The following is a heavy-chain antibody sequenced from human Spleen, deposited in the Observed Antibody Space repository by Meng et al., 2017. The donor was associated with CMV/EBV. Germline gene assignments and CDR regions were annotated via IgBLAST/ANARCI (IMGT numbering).Heavy chain of an antibody. CDR3: TRQDSYDSGSYYESLFGH. V-gene: IGHV1-2*02. CDR1: GYSFSAYY. J-gene: IGHJ4*02. Sequence: ASVKVSCKASGYSFSAYYMHWVRQAPGQGLVWMGWVNPHSGGAEFAQKFQGRVTMTRDMSMTTVYMELRRLRSDDTAVYYCTRQDSYDSGSYYESLFGHWGQGTLVTVSS. CDR2: VNPHSGGA. D-gene: IGHD3-10*01.